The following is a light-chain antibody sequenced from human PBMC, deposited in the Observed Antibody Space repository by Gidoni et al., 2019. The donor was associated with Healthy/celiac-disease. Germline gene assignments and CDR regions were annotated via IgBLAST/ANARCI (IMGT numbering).Light chain of an antibody. J-gene: IGLJ3*02. Sequence: QSVLTQPPSASGTPGQRVTISCSGSSSNIGSNYVYWYQQLPGTAPKLLIYRNNQRPSGVPDRFSGSKSGTSASLAISGLRSEDVADYYCAAWDDSPNWVFGGGTKLTVL. CDR1: SSNIGSNY. CDR3: AAWDDSPNWV. CDR2: RNN. V-gene: IGLV1-47*01.